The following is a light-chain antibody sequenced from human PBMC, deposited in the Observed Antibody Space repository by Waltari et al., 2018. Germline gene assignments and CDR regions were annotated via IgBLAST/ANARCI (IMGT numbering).Light chain of an antibody. CDR3: SSYTSSSTYV. CDR1: SRYVGGSNY. J-gene: IGLJ1*01. V-gene: IGLV2-14*03. CDR2: DVS. Sequence: QSALTQPASVSGSPGQSITISCPGTSRYVGGSNYVPWYQQHPGKAPKLMIYDVSNRPSGVSNRFSGSKSGNTASLTISGLQAEDEADYYCSSYTSSSTYVFGTGTKVTVL.